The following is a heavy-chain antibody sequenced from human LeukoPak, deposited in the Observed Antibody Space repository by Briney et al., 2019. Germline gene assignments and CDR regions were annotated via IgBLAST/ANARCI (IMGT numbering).Heavy chain of an antibody. Sequence: SETLSLTCGVSGGSISSSNWWSWVRQPPEKGLEWIGEIYHSGSTNYNPSLKSRVTISVDKSNNQFSLKLSSVTAADTAVYFCATKVYGGDRTFDSWGQGTLVTVSS. V-gene: IGHV4-4*02. CDR3: ATKVYGGDRTFDS. J-gene: IGHJ5*01. CDR2: IYHSGST. CDR1: GGSISSSNW. D-gene: IGHD4-23*01.